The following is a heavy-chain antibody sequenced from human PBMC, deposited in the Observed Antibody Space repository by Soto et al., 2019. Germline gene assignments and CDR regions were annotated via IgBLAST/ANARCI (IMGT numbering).Heavy chain of an antibody. CDR3: AKDILTGYYNVYSYYYGMDV. D-gene: IGHD3-9*01. Sequence: GGSLRLSCTASGFTFGDYGMHWVRQAPGKGLEWVSGISWNNMSIGYADSVKGRFTISRDDAKKSLYLQMNSLRAEDTALYYCAKDILTGYYNVYSYYYGMDVWGKGTSVTVS. V-gene: IGHV3-9*01. CDR2: ISWNNMSI. CDR1: GFTFGDYG. J-gene: IGHJ6*04.